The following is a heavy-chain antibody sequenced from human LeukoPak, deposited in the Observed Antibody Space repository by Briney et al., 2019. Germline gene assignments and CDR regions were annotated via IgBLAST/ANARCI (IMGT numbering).Heavy chain of an antibody. CDR2: IIPMLGIA. V-gene: IGHV1-69*02. CDR3: GIGESRYTNGWEIDY. D-gene: IGHD6-19*01. CDR1: GGTFSCYS. Sequence: AASVKVSCKASGGTFSCYSITWVRQAPGQGLEGMGMIIPMLGIANYAQKFQGRVTITADKSTSTAYMELSSLRSEDTAVYYCGIGESRYTNGWEIDYWGQGTLVTVSS. J-gene: IGHJ4*02.